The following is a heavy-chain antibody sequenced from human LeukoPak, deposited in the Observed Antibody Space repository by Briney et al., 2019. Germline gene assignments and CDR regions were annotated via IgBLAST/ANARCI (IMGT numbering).Heavy chain of an antibody. CDR1: GYTFTGYY. CDR3: AGQDDLYSSSPGVDY. V-gene: IGHV1-2*06. Sequence: GASVKVSCKASGYTFTGYYMHWVRQAPGQGLEWMGRINPNSGGTNYAQKFQGRVTMTRDTSISTAYMELSRLRSDDTAVYYCAGQDDLYSSSPGVDYWGQGTLVTVSS. D-gene: IGHD6-6*01. CDR2: INPNSGGT. J-gene: IGHJ4*02.